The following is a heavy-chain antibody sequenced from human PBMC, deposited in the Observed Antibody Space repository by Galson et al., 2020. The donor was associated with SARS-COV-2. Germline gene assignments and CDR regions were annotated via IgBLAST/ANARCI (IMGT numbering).Heavy chain of an antibody. CDR3: ARLYYSSSSGYWFDH. V-gene: IGHV5-10-1*01. CDR2: IDLSDSYT. D-gene: IGHD6-6*01. Sequence: GESLKISCKGSGYSFASYWITWVRQMPGKGLEYMGKIDLSDSYTEYSPSFQGHVTISADESITTAYLQWSGLKASDTAMYYCARLYYSSSSGYWFDHWGQGTLVTVSS. CDR1: GYSFASYW. J-gene: IGHJ5*02.